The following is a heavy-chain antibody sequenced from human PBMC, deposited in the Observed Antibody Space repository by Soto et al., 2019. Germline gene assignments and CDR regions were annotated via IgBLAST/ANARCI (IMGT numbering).Heavy chain of an antibody. CDR2: IIPIFGTA. CDR1: GGTFSSYA. CDR3: ARTDGVVSQYYYYGMDV. Sequence: ASVKVSCKASGGTFSSYAISWVRQAPGQGLEWMGGIIPIFGTANYAQKFQGRVTITADESTSTAYMELSSLRSEDTAVYYCARTDGVVSQYYYYGMDVWGQGTTVTVSS. V-gene: IGHV1-69*13. D-gene: IGHD3-3*01. J-gene: IGHJ6*02.